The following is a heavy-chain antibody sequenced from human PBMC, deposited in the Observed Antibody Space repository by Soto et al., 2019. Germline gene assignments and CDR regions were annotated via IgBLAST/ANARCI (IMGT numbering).Heavy chain of an antibody. D-gene: IGHD5-18*01. CDR3: ARVPDTSRGYSYGFDY. J-gene: IGHJ4*02. V-gene: IGHV3-30-3*01. CDR1: GFTFSRYA. CDR2: ISYDGSNK. Sequence: QVQLVESGGGVVQPGRSLRLSCAASGFTFSRYAMHWVRQAPGKGLEWVAVISYDGSNKYYADSVKGRFTISRDNSKNTLYLQMNSLRAEDTAVYYCARVPDTSRGYSYGFDYWGQGTLVTVSS.